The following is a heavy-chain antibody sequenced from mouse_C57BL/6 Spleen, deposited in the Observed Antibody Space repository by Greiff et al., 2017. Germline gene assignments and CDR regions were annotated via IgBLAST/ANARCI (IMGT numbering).Heavy chain of an antibody. V-gene: IGHV1-39*01. D-gene: IGHD2-2*01. CDR1: GYSFTDYN. CDR2: INPNYGTT. Sequence: VQLKESGPELVKPGASVKISCKASGYSFTDYNMNWVKQSNGKSLEWIGVINPNYGTTSYNQKFKGKATLTVDQSSSTAYMQLNSLTSEDSAVYYCARALYFGYDWFAYWGQGTLVTVSA. CDR3: ARALYFGYDWFAY. J-gene: IGHJ3*01.